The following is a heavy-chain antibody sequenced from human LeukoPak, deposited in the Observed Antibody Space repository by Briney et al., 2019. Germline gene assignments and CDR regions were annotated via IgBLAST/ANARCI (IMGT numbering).Heavy chain of an antibody. V-gene: IGHV1-69*05. Sequence: SVKVSCKASGGTFSSYAISWVRQAPGQGLEWMGGIIPIFGTANYAQKFQGRVTITTDESTSTAYMELSSLRSEDTAVYYCATIEYSSSAGASDYWGQGTLVTVSS. CDR1: GGTFSSYA. D-gene: IGHD6-6*01. CDR3: ATIEYSSSAGASDY. CDR2: IIPIFGTA. J-gene: IGHJ4*02.